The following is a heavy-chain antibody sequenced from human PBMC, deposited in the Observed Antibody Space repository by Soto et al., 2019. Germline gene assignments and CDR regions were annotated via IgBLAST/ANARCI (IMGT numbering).Heavy chain of an antibody. D-gene: IGHD3-22*01. V-gene: IGHV1-18*04. J-gene: IGHJ4*02. Sequence: ASEKVSCKASGYSFTRYGISWVRQAPGQGPEWMGWISGHNGNTNHPQSLQGRVTMTTDTSRNTAYMELRSLRSDDTAVYYCARHRFNYYDDTVYYYFDYWGQGTLVTVSS. CDR2: ISGHNGNT. CDR3: ARHRFNYYDDTVYYYFDY. CDR1: GYSFTRYG.